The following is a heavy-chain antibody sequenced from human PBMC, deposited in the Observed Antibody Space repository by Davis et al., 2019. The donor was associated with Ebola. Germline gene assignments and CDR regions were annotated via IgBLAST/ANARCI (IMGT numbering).Heavy chain of an antibody. CDR1: GYTFTSYG. CDR3: AGGGVAGYYYYGMDV. J-gene: IGHJ6*02. Sequence: ASVKLSCKASGYTFTSYGISWVRQAPGQGLEWMGRINPNSGGTNYAQKFQGRVTITADESTSTAYMELSSLTSEDTAVYYCAGGGVAGYYYYGMDVWGQGTTVTVSS. D-gene: IGHD6-19*01. V-gene: IGHV1-18*01. CDR2: INPNSGGT.